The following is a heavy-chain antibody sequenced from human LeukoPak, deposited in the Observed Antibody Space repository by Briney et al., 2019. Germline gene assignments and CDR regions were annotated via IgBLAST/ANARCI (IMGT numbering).Heavy chain of an antibody. CDR2: IYTSGST. J-gene: IGHJ4*02. Sequence: SQTLSLTSAVFDGSISSGSYYWSWIRQPARTGLEWIGRIYTSGSTNYNPSLKSRVTISVNTSKNQFSLKLSSVTAADTAVYYCASGPFYDYVWGSYRDYFDYWGQGTLVTVSS. V-gene: IGHV4-61*02. CDR3: ASGPFYDYVWGSYRDYFDY. CDR1: DGSISSGSYY. D-gene: IGHD3-16*02.